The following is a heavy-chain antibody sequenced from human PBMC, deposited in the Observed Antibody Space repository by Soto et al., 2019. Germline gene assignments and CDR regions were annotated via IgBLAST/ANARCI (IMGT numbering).Heavy chain of an antibody. CDR3: ASFYGDYSFDY. J-gene: IGHJ4*02. CDR1: GGSFSGYY. Sequence: PSETLSLTCAVYGGSFSGYYWSWIRQPPGKGLEWIGEINHSGSTNYNPSLKSRVTISVDTSKSQFSLKLSSVTASDTAVSYCASFYGDYSFDYWGQGTLGTVS. D-gene: IGHD4-17*01. CDR2: INHSGST. V-gene: IGHV4-34*01.